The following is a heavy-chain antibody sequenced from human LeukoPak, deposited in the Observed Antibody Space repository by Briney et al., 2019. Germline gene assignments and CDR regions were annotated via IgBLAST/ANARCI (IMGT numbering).Heavy chain of an antibody. CDR1: GYTFTGYY. CDR3: ATSAGDYRAGHYYNMGV. Sequence: AASVKVSCKASGYTFTGYYFHWVRQAPGQRLEWMGWINPNTAGTNYAQKFLGGVTLTWDTSISTAYMELNRLTSDDTAVYYCATSAGDYRAGHYYNMGVWGKGTSVTVSS. D-gene: IGHD4-11*01. V-gene: IGHV1-2*02. J-gene: IGHJ6*03. CDR2: INPNTAGT.